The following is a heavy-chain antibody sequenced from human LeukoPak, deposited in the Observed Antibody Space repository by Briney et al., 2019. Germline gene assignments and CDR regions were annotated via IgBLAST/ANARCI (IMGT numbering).Heavy chain of an antibody. CDR1: GGSITSYY. Sequence: PSETLSLTCTVSGGSITSYYRSWIRQPPGKGLEWIGYIHPSGSTNYNPSLKSRLTILVDPSNNQYSLRLSSVSAADTAIYYCARFTYDDHGKNHCLDYWGRGNLVTVSS. J-gene: IGHJ4*02. D-gene: IGHD4-17*01. CDR2: IHPSGST. CDR3: ARFTYDDHGKNHCLDY. V-gene: IGHV4-4*08.